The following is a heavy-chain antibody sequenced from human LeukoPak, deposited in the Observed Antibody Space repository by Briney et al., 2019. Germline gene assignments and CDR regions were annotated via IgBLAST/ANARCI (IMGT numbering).Heavy chain of an antibody. CDR1: GFTFDDYA. V-gene: IGHV3-9*01. CDR3: AKDIWVGNYGPFDY. Sequence: GGSLRLSCAASGFTFDDYAMHWVRQAPGKGLEWVSGISWNSGNIGYADSVKGRFTISRDNAKNSLYLQMNSLRAEDTALYYCAKDIWVGNYGPFDYWGQGTLVTVSS. J-gene: IGHJ4*02. CDR2: ISWNSGNI. D-gene: IGHD3-10*01.